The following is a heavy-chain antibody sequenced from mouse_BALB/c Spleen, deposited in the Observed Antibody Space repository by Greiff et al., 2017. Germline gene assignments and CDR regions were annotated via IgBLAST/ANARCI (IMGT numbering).Heavy chain of an antibody. V-gene: IGHV1S26*01. CDR2: INPSTGYT. CDR3: AKKHYDGNYRYAMDY. J-gene: IGHJ4*01. CDR1: GYTFTSYW. D-gene: IGHD2-1*01. Sequence: QVQLQQSGPELVKPGASVKMSCKASGYTFTSYWMHWVKQRPGQGLEWIGYINPSTGYTEYNQKFKDKATLTADKSSSTAYMQLSSLTSEDSAVYDCAKKHYDGNYRYAMDYWGQGTSVTVSS.